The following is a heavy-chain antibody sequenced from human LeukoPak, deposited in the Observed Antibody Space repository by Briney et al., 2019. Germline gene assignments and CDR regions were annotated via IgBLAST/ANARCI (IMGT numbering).Heavy chain of an antibody. V-gene: IGHV3-33*06. CDR1: GFTFSSYG. Sequence: GGSLRLSCAASGFTFSSYGMHWVRQAPGKGLEWVAVIWYDGSNKYYADSVKGRFTISRDNSKNTLYLQMNSLRAEDTAVYYCAEGERWLQLDYWGQGTLVTVSS. J-gene: IGHJ4*02. D-gene: IGHD5-24*01. CDR3: AEGERWLQLDY. CDR2: IWYDGSNK.